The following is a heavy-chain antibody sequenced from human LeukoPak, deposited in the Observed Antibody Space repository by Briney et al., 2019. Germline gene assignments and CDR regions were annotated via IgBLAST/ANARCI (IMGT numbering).Heavy chain of an antibody. V-gene: IGHV3-23*01. J-gene: IGHJ4*02. CDR3: AKGGKYSGSGSPDY. CDR1: GFTFSTYA. CDR2: ISGSGGNT. Sequence: GGSLRLSCAASGFTFSTYAMSWVPQTPGQGLEWVSGISGSGGNTYYADTVKGRFTISRDNSYNTLYLQMNSLRAEDTAVYYCAKGGKYSGSGSPDYWGQGTLVTVSS. D-gene: IGHD6-6*01.